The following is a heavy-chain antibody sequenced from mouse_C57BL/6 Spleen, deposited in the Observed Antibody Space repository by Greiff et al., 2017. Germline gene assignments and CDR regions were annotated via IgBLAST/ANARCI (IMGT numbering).Heavy chain of an antibody. J-gene: IGHJ2*01. D-gene: IGHD4-1*01. CDR1: GYTFTSYW. CDR3: ARTAWDALDY. CDR2: IDPSDSYT. Sequence: QVQLQQPGAELVKPGASVKLSCKASGYTFTSYWMQWVKQRPGQGLEWIGEIDPSDSYTNYNQKFKGKATLTVDTSSSTAYMQLSSLTSEDSAVYYCARTAWDALDYWGQGTTLTVSS. V-gene: IGHV1-50*01.